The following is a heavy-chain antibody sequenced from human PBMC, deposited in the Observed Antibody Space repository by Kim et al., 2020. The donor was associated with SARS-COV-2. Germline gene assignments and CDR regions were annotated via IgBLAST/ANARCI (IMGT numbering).Heavy chain of an antibody. Sequence: GTNMHYADSVKGRFTISRDNAKNSLYLKMNSLRDEDTAVYYCARTNLMDVWGQGTTVTVSS. D-gene: IGHD2-8*01. V-gene: IGHV3-48*02. CDR3: ARTNLMDV. CDR2: GTNM. J-gene: IGHJ6*02.